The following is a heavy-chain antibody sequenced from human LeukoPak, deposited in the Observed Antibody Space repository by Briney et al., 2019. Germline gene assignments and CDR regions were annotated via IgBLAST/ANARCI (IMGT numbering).Heavy chain of an antibody. J-gene: IGHJ4*02. CDR3: AKARGELGGSFDY. V-gene: IGHV3-9*03. CDR2: ISWNSGSI. D-gene: IGHD3-16*01. Sequence: GGSLRLSCAASGFTFDDYAMHWFRQAPGKGLEWVSGISWNSGSIGYADSVKGRFTISRDNAKNSLYLQMNSLRAEDMALYYCAKARGELGGSFDYWGQRTLVTVSS. CDR1: GFTFDDYA.